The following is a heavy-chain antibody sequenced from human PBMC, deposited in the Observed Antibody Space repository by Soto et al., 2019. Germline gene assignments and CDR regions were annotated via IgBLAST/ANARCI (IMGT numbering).Heavy chain of an antibody. CDR1: GFKFSTYG. CDR2: ISYDGNNK. CDR3: GKGLVGYVFGVQDYYFGMDV. Sequence: QVQLVESGGGVVQPGRSLRLSCGASGFKFSTYGMHWVRQAPGKGLEWVAVISYDGNNKDYADPVKGRFTISRDNAKNTSYLQMNRLRAEDTAVYYWGKGLVGYVFGVQDYYFGMDVWGQGTTVAVSS. V-gene: IGHV3-30*18. J-gene: IGHJ6*02. D-gene: IGHD1-26*01.